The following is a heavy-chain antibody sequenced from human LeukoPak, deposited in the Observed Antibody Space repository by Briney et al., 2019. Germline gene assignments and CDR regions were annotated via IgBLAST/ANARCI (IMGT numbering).Heavy chain of an antibody. J-gene: IGHJ6*02. D-gene: IGHD3-16*01. CDR3: ARGGGLDV. V-gene: IGHV3-7*03. CDR2: INHNGNVN. CDR1: GFTFGSYA. Sequence: GGSLRLSCEASGFTFGSYAMAWVRQAPGKGLEWVASINHNGNVNYYVDSVKGRFTISRDNAKNSLYLQMSNLRAEDTAVYFCARGGGLDVWGQGATVTVSS.